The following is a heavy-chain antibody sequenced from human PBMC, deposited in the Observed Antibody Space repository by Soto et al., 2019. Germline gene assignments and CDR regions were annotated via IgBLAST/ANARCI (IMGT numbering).Heavy chain of an antibody. Sequence: QVQLQESGPGLVKPSETLSLTCTVSGGSISNFYWTWIRQPPGRGLEWIGNVHYSGSNNYNPSVKTRVTTSVDTAKNQLSLNLSSVTAADTAIYYCAGHKDAGSDREGMDVWGQGTTVTVSS. D-gene: IGHD6-25*01. V-gene: IGHV4-59*08. CDR1: GGSISNFY. J-gene: IGHJ6*02. CDR2: VHYSGSN. CDR3: AGHKDAGSDREGMDV.